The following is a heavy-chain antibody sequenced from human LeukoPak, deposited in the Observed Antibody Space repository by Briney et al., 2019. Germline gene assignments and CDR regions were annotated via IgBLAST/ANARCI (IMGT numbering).Heavy chain of an antibody. CDR2: ISGSGGST. V-gene: IGHV3-23*01. CDR1: GFTFASST. J-gene: IGHJ3*02. D-gene: IGHD2-2*01. Sequence: GGSLRLSCAASGFTFASSTMNWVRQAPVKALEWVSAISGSGGSTYYADSVKGRFTISRDNSKNTLYLQMNSLRAEDTAVYYCAKELPADDAFDIWGQGTMVTVSS. CDR3: AKELPADDAFDI.